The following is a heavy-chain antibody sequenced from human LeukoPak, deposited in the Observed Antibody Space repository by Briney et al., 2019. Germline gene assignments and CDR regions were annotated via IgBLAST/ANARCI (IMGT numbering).Heavy chain of an antibody. D-gene: IGHD3-22*01. J-gene: IGHJ4*02. Sequence: GGSLRLSCAASGFTFSNCAMSWVRQAPGKGLEWVSAISGSGSTCYADSVKGRFTISRDNSKNTLYLQMNSLRAEDTAVYYCAKSDSSGYYKPYYFDYWGQGTLVTVSS. CDR2: ISGSGST. V-gene: IGHV3-23*01. CDR1: GFTFSNCA. CDR3: AKSDSSGYYKPYYFDY.